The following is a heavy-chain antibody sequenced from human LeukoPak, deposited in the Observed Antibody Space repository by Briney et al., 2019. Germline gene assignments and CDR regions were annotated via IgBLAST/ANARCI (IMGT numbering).Heavy chain of an antibody. D-gene: IGHD3-10*01. CDR3: ARGSGYYYYYYMDV. J-gene: IGHJ6*03. V-gene: IGHV4-4*07. Sequence: SETLSLTCAVSGGSISSYYWSWIRQPAGKGLEWIGRIYTSGSTNYNPSLKSRVTMSVDTSKNQFSLKLSSVTAADTAVYYCARGSGYYYYYYMDVWGKGTTVTISS. CDR2: IYTSGST. CDR1: GGSISSYY.